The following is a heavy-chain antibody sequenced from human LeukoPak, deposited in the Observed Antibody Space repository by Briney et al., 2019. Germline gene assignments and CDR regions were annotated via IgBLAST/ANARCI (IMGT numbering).Heavy chain of an antibody. V-gene: IGHV3-30*02. Sequence: PGGSLRLSCAASGFTFSSYGMHWVRQAPGKGLEWVAYIQYDGSNQQYADSVKGRFSISRDRSKNIPYLQMNSLRAEDTAMYYCAKDTKRWKTYYYASGSYYFDYWGQGTLVTVSS. CDR1: GFTFSSYG. J-gene: IGHJ4*02. CDR3: AKDTKRWKTYYYASGSYYFDY. D-gene: IGHD3-10*01. CDR2: IQYDGSNQ.